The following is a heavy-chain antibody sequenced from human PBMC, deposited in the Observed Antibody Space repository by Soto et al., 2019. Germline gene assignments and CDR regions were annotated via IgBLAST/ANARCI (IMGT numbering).Heavy chain of an antibody. Sequence: QVQLQESGPGLVEPSQTLSLICTVSGGSISSGGYYWSWIRQHPGKGLEWIGYIYYSGSTYYNPSLKSRVTISVDTSKNQFSLKLTSVTAADTAVYYCARDWGRDGCFDYWGQGTLVTVSS. CDR1: GGSISSGGYY. J-gene: IGHJ4*02. D-gene: IGHD3-16*01. CDR3: ARDWGRDGCFDY. CDR2: IYYSGST. V-gene: IGHV4-31*03.